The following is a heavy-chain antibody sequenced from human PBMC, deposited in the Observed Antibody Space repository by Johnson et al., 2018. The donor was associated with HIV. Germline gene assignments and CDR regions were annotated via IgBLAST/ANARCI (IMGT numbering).Heavy chain of an antibody. Sequence: VQLVESGGGLIQPGGSLRLSCAVSGFTVSSNYMSWVRQAPGKGLEWVAIISYDGSTYYADSVKGRFTISRDNSRNTLYLQMNSLRAEDTAVYYCAKQYSSSWYGNAFDIWGQGTMVTVSS. CDR1: GFTVSSNY. CDR3: AKQYSSSWYGNAFDI. J-gene: IGHJ3*02. V-gene: IGHV3-53*01. D-gene: IGHD6-13*01. CDR2: ISYDGST.